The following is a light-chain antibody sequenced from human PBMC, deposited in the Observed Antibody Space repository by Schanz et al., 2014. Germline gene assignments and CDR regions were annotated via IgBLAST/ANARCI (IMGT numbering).Light chain of an antibody. Sequence: QSVLTQPASVSGSPGQSITISCTGTSSDVGTYNYVSWYQQHPGKAPKLMIYDVTKRPSGVPDRFSGSKSGNTASLTVSGLQAEDEADYYCLSYDTSRHWVFGGGTKLTVL. J-gene: IGLJ3*02. CDR3: LSYDTSRHWV. CDR1: SSDVGTYNY. V-gene: IGLV2-8*01. CDR2: DVT.